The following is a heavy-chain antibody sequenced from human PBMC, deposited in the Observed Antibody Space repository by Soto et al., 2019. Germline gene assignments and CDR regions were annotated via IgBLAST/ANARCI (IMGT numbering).Heavy chain of an antibody. Sequence: VKVSCKASGYTFTGYAIHWVRQAPGQRLEWMGWINGGNGDTKYSQKFQGRVTITRDTSASTAYMELTSLGSEDTAVYHCARGYCSGTSCQYYFDFWGQGTPVTVSS. CDR1: GYTFTGYA. D-gene: IGHD2-2*01. CDR2: INGGNGDT. CDR3: ARGYCSGTSCQYYFDF. V-gene: IGHV1-3*01. J-gene: IGHJ4*02.